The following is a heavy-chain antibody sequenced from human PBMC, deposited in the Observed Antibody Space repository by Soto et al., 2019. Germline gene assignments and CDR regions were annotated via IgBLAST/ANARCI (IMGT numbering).Heavy chain of an antibody. J-gene: IGHJ6*02. CDR1: GGTFSSYA. Sequence: ASVKVSCKASGGTFSSYAISWVRQAPGQGLEWMGGIIPIFGTANYAQKFQGRVTITADESTSTAYMELSSLRSEDTAVYYCARMRRDGYTYYGMDVWGQGTTVTVSS. CDR3: ARMRRDGYTYYGMDV. CDR2: IIPIFGTA. V-gene: IGHV1-69*13. D-gene: IGHD5-12*01.